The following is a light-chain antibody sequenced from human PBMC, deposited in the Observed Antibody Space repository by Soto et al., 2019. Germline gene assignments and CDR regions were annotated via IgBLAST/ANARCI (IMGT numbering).Light chain of an antibody. CDR3: RQQGT. CDR1: QSLSSSY. Sequence: EIVLTQFPGTLSLSPGERATLSCRPSQSLSSSYLVWYQQKPGQAPRLLIYAASRRATGIPDRFSGSASATEYTLTISRLEPEDSAVYYCRQQGTFGQGTKLEIK. V-gene: IGKV3-20*01. J-gene: IGKJ2*01. CDR2: AAS.